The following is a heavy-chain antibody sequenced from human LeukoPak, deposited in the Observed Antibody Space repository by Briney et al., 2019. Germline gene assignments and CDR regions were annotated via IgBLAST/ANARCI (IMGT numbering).Heavy chain of an antibody. CDR3: AGGFFDYYDSSGRRYHWFDP. V-gene: IGHV1-18*01. Sequence: ASVKVSCKASGYTFTSYGISWVRQAPGQGLEWMGWISAYTVNTNYAQKLQGRVTMTTDTSTSTAYTELRSLRSDDTAVYYCAGGFFDYYDSSGRRYHWFDPWGQRTLVTVSS. CDR1: GYTFTSYG. D-gene: IGHD3-22*01. J-gene: IGHJ5*02. CDR2: ISAYTVNT.